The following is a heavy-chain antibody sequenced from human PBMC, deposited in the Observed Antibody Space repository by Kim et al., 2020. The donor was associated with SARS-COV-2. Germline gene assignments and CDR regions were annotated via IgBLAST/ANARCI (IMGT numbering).Heavy chain of an antibody. CDR2: ISYDGSNK. CDR3: AKDRYGSGSYYLGVLDY. Sequence: GGSLRLSCAASGFTFSSYGMHWVRQAPGKGLEWVAVISYDGSNKYYADSVKGRFTISRDNSKNTLYLQMNSLRAEDTAVYYCAKDRYGSGSYYLGVLDYWGQGTLVTVSS. V-gene: IGHV3-30*18. J-gene: IGHJ4*02. CDR1: GFTFSSYG. D-gene: IGHD3-10*01.